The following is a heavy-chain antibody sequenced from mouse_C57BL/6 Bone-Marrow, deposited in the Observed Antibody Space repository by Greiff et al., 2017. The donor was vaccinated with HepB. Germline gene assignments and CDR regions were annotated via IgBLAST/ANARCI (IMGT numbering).Heavy chain of an antibody. V-gene: IGHV1-55*01. Sequence: QVQLQQPGAELVKPGASVKMSCKASGYTFTSYWITWVKQRPGQGLEWIGDIYPGSGSTNYNEKFKSKATLTVDTSSSTAYMQLSSLTSEDSAVYYCARSFPYYDAMDYWGQGTSVTVSS. CDR1: GYTFTSYW. CDR3: ARSFPYYDAMDY. CDR2: IYPGSGST. J-gene: IGHJ4*01.